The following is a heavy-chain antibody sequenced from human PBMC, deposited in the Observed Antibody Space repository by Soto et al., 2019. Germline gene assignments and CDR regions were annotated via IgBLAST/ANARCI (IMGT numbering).Heavy chain of an antibody. CDR3: ARQSTLGSCSGGNCYFNWFDP. D-gene: IGHD2-15*01. J-gene: IGHJ5*02. Sequence: GESLKISCKGSGYSFTSYWIGWVRQMPGKGLEWMGIISPGDSDSRYSPSFQGRVTLSADKSISTAYLQWNSLKASDTATYYCARQSTLGSCSGGNCYFNWFDPWGQGTLVTVSS. CDR1: GYSFTSYW. V-gene: IGHV5-51*01. CDR2: ISPGDSDS.